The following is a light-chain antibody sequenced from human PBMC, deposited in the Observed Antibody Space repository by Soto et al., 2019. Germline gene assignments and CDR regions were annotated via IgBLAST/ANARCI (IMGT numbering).Light chain of an antibody. Sequence: DIHMTQSPSSLSASIGNTVTVTCRANQSITKSLNWYQKKPVPAPRLLIRAASGLHSGVPSRFSGSGSGTDFTLTISSLEPDDFATYYCQQSYITPITFGQGTRLEIK. CDR1: QSITKS. J-gene: IGKJ5*01. V-gene: IGKV1-39*01. CDR2: AAS. CDR3: QQSYITPIT.